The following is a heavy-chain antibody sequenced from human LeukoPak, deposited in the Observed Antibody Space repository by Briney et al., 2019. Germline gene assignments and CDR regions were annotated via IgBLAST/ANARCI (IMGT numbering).Heavy chain of an antibody. CDR2: IYYSGST. CDR3: ARFPYYGSGYGMDV. CDR1: GGSFSGYS. V-gene: IGHV4-34*09. Sequence: SETLSLTCAVYGGSFSGYSWSWIRQPPGKGLEWIGYIYYSGSTYYNPSLKSRVTISVDTSKNQFSLKLSSVTAADTAVYYCARFPYYGSGYGMDVWGQGTTVTVSS. J-gene: IGHJ6*02. D-gene: IGHD3-10*01.